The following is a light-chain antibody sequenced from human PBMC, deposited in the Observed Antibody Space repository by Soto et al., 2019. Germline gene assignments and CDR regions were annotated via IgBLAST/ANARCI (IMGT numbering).Light chain of an antibody. CDR2: AAS. Sequence: DIQMTPSPSSLSASVGDRVTITCRASQGISNYLAWYQQKPGKVPKLLTYAASTFPSRVPSRFSGSRSGTDSTLTISSLQPQDVATYYCQKYNSALLTFGGGTKVETK. V-gene: IGKV1-27*01. CDR3: QKYNSALLT. CDR1: QGISNY. J-gene: IGKJ4*01.